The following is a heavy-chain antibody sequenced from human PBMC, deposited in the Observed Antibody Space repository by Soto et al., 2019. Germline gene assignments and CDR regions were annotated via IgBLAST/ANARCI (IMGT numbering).Heavy chain of an antibody. CDR1: GFTFSSFA. CDR2: ISGGGTST. CDR3: AKGGYYSLFDI. D-gene: IGHD3-16*01. V-gene: IGHV3-23*01. Sequence: EVQLLESGGGLVQPGGSLRLSCAASGFTFSSFAMTWVRQAPGKGLEWVSVISGGGTSTYYAGSVKGRFTISRDNSNNTLSLQMHILRVEDTAVYFCAKGGYYSLFDIWGQGTMVTVSA. J-gene: IGHJ3*02.